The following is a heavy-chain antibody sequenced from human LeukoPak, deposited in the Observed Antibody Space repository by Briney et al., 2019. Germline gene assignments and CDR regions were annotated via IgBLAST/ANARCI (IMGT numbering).Heavy chain of an antibody. V-gene: IGHV1-46*01. CDR2: INPSGGST. CDR1: GYTFTSYY. Sequence: ASVKVSCKASGYTFTSYYMHWVRQAPGQGLEWMGIINPSGGSTSYAQKFQGRVTKTRDTSTSTVYMELSSLRSEDTAVYYCARDGITGKGDYWGQGTLVTVSS. CDR3: ARDGITGKGDY. J-gene: IGHJ4*02. D-gene: IGHD1-20*01.